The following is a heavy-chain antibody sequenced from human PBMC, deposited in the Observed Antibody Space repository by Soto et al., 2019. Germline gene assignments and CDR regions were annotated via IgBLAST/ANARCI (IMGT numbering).Heavy chain of an antibody. J-gene: IGHJ3*02. V-gene: IGHV1-2*02. CDR2: INPATGAA. Sequence: QLHLVQSGAVVKKPGASVTVSCSASGYPVTAYYMHWVRQAPGRGLEWMGGINPATGAAKYTQTFQGRVTMTWDTSTSTVFEELSGLTSEDTAVFYCASGGGVGVAGSAAFDMWGQGTLVTVSS. CDR1: GYPVTAYY. D-gene: IGHD3-3*01. CDR3: ASGGGVGVAGSAAFDM.